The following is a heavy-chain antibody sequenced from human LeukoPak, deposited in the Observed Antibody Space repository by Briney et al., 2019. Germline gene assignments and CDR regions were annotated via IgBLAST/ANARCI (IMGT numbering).Heavy chain of an antibody. Sequence: NTSETLSLPCTVSGYSISSGYYWGWIRQPAGKGLGWIGRIYTRGSTNYNPSLKSRVTMSGDTSKNQFSLQLSSVTAAATAVYYCARRFWGYCGGDCYSGDAFDIWGQGTMVTVSS. CDR3: ARRFWGYCGGDCYSGDAFDI. CDR1: GYSISSGYY. D-gene: IGHD2-21*02. V-gene: IGHV4-4*07. J-gene: IGHJ3*02. CDR2: IYTRGST.